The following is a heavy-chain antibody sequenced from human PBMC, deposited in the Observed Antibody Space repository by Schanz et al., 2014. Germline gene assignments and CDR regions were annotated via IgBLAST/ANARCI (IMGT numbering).Heavy chain of an antibody. V-gene: IGHV4-31*03. D-gene: IGHD1-26*01. CDR1: GDSIRSDHYY. CDR2: IYYRGNT. J-gene: IGHJ5*02. Sequence: QLQLQESGPGLVKPSETLSLTCTVSGDSIRSDHYYWGWIRQHPGKGLEWIGFIYYRGNTYYNPSLKSRVSISLDPSKTQFFLNLNSLTAADTAVYYCARVPEPGWFDPWGQGTLVTVSS. CDR3: ARVPEPGWFDP.